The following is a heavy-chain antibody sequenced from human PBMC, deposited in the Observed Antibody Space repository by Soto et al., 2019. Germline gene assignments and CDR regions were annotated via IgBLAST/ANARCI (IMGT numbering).Heavy chain of an antibody. CDR3: ARDSGPSGSYSFDC. D-gene: IGHD1-26*01. J-gene: IGHJ4*02. CDR2: ISSSSSYI. V-gene: IGHV3-21*01. Sequence: EVQLVESGGGLVKPGGSLRLSCAASGFTFSSYSMNWVRQAPGKGLEWVSSISSSSSYIYYADSVKGRFTISRDNAKNSLYLQMNSLRAEDTAVYYCARDSGPSGSYSFDCWGQGTLVTVSS. CDR1: GFTFSSYS.